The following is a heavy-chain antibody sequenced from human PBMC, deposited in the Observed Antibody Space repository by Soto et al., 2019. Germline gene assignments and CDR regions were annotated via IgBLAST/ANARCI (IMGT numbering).Heavy chain of an antibody. CDR2: IHYSGST. D-gene: IGHD1-26*01. CDR1: GGSINGYY. CDR3: AKADSGSYKFKPDLDFDY. J-gene: IGHJ4*02. Sequence: SETLSLTCSVSGGSINGYYWSWIRQPPGKGLEWIGYIHYSGSTNYNPSLKSRVTISVDTSKNQFSLKLSSVTAADTAVYYCAKADSGSYKFKPDLDFDYWGQGTLVTVSS. V-gene: IGHV4-59*01.